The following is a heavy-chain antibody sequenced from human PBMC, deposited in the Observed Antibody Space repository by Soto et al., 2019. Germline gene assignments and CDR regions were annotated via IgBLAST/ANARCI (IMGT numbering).Heavy chain of an antibody. V-gene: IGHV1-46*02. CDR1: GYTFNSYR. Sequence: ASVKVSCKASGYTFNSYRINWVRQAPGQGLEWMGIINPNNGNTNYAQKLQGRVTMTKDTSTSTVYMELSSLRSEDTAVYYCARDSLPYDFWTQYYFDYWGQGTLVTVSS. CDR2: INPNNGNT. J-gene: IGHJ4*02. CDR3: ARDSLPYDFWTQYYFDY. D-gene: IGHD3-3*01.